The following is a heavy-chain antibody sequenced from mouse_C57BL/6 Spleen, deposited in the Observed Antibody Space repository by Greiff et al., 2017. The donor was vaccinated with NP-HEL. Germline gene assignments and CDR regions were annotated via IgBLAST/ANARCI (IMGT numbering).Heavy chain of an antibody. CDR3: ATTVVAGD. V-gene: IGHV5-17*01. J-gene: IGHJ2*01. D-gene: IGHD1-1*01. CDR1: GFTFSDYG. CDR2: ISSGSSTI. Sequence: EVKLMESGGGLVKPGGSLKLSCAASGFTFSDYGMHWVRQAPEKGLEWVAYISSGSSTIYYAATVKGRFTISRDNAKNTLFLQMTSLRSEDTAMYYCATTVVAGDWGQGTTLTVSS.